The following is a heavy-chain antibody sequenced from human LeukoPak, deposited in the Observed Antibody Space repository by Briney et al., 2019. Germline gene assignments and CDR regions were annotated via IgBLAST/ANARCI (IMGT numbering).Heavy chain of an antibody. CDR2: INPSGGST. CDR3: ARTRAVADHYYYYGMDV. Sequence: ASVKVSCKASGYTFTSYYMHWVRQAPGQGLEWMGIINPSGGSTSYAQKFQGRVTMTRDTSTSTVYMELSSLRSEDTAVYYCARTRAVADHYYYYGMDVWGQGTTVTVSS. D-gene: IGHD6-19*01. CDR1: GYTFTSYY. J-gene: IGHJ6*02. V-gene: IGHV1-46*01.